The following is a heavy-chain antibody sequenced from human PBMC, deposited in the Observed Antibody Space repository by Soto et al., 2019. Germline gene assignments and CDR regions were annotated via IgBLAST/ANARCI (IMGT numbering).Heavy chain of an antibody. J-gene: IGHJ3*01. CDR1: GYRFTGYD. CDR2: INPNSGNT. Sequence: ASVEVSCKASGYRFTGYDVQWVRQAAGQGLEWMGWINPNSGNTGHAEKLQGRVTMTRNIAMSTDYMELSSLRSEDTAVYYCTRADGSSQDAGDVYGQRIMVIV. CDR3: TRADGSSQDAGDV. V-gene: IGHV1-8*01. D-gene: IGHD3-10*01.